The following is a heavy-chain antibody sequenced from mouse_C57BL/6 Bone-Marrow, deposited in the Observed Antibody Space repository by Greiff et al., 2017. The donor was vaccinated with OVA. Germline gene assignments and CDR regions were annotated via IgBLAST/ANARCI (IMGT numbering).Heavy chain of an antibody. D-gene: IGHD1-1*02. Sequence: EVKLMESGGDLVKPGGSLKLSCAASGFTFSSYGMSWVRQTPDKRLEWVATISSGGSDSYYPYSVKGRFIISRDNAKNNLYLQMSSRKSEDTAMYYCARRRIWSMDYWGQGTSVTVSS. V-gene: IGHV5-6*02. CDR1: GFTFSSYG. J-gene: IGHJ4*01. CDR2: ISSGGSDS. CDR3: ARRRIWSMDY.